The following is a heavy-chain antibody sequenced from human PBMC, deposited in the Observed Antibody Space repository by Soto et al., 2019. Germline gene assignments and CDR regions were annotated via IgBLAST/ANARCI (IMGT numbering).Heavy chain of an antibody. CDR1: GYTFTRYT. Sequence: QVQLVQSGAEVKKPGASVKISCKASGYTFTRYTMNWVLQAPGQRLEGMGWINPDNGNTKSSQKFQDRVIITRDTSASTAYMDLSSLRSEDTAVYYCARGIATGQLDPWGQGTLVTVSS. CDR2: INPDNGNT. J-gene: IGHJ5*02. CDR3: ARGIATGQLDP. V-gene: IGHV1-3*01. D-gene: IGHD2-15*01.